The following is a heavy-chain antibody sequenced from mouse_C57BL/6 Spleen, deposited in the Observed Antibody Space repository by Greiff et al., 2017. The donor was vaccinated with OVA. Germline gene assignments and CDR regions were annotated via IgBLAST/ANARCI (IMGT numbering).Heavy chain of an antibody. V-gene: IGHV1-62-2*01. CDR3: ARHEEAPSDGYLDY. Sequence: QVHVKQSGAELVKPGASVKLSCKASGYTFTEYTIHWVKQRSGQGLEWIGWFYPGSGSIKYNEKFKDKATLTADKSSSTVYMELSRLTSEDSAVYFGARHEEAPSDGYLDYWGQGTTLTVSS. CDR1: GYTFTEYT. CDR2: FYPGSGSI. J-gene: IGHJ2*01. D-gene: IGHD2-3*01.